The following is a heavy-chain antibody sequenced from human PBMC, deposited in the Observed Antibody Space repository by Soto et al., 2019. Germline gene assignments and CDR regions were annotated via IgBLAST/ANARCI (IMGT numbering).Heavy chain of an antibody. V-gene: IGHV3-33*01. D-gene: IGHD6-19*01. CDR1: GFNFSSYV. Sequence: QVQLVESGGGVVQPGRSLRLSCVASGFNFSSYVMHWVRQAPGKGLEWVAVIWYDGGNKYYADSVKGRFTISRDNSKNTLYQQMNRRRGENTAVYYLSRDGQWRRRDGLRSRFYLDNCGQGTIVTVSS. J-gene: IGHJ4*02. CDR3: SRDGQWRRRDGLRSRFYLDN. CDR2: IWYDGGNK.